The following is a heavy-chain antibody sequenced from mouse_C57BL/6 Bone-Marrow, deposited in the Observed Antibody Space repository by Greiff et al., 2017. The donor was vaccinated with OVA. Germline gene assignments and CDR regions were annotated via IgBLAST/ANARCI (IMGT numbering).Heavy chain of an antibody. V-gene: IGHV5-2*01. CDR2: INSDGGST. D-gene: IGHD2-10*01. CDR3: ARHASYGKDAMDY. Sequence: EVKLMESGGDLVKPGGSLKLSCESNEYEFPSHDMSWVRKTPEKRLELVAAINSDGGSTYYPDTMERRFIISRDNTKKTLYLQMSSLRSEDTALYYCARHASYGKDAMDYWGQGTSVTVSS. CDR1: EYEFPSHD. J-gene: IGHJ4*01.